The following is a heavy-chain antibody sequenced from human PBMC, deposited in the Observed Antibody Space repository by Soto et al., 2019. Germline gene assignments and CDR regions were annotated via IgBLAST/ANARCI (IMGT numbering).Heavy chain of an antibody. V-gene: IGHV1-18*04. Sequence: ASVKVSCKASGYTFSNYGVSWVRQAPGQGLEWMGWISAYNGDTNYAQKLQGRVTMTTDTSTSTAYMELRSLRSDDTAVYYCAIWFYYDSSGYETLDYWGQGTQVTVSS. CDR3: AIWFYYDSSGYETLDY. CDR1: GYTFSNYG. D-gene: IGHD3-22*01. J-gene: IGHJ4*02. CDR2: ISAYNGDT.